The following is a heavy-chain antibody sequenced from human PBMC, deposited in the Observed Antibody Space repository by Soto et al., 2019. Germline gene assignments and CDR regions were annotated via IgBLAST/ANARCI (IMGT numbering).Heavy chain of an antibody. J-gene: IGHJ6*02. V-gene: IGHV3-30-3*01. CDR2: ISYDGSNK. Sequence: QVQLVESGGGVVQPGRSLRLSYAASGFTFSSYAMHWVRQAPGKGLEWVAVISYDGSNKYYADSVKGRFTISRDNSKNTLYLQMNSLRAEDTAVYYCAREEVSARKHYGMDVWGQGTTVTVSS. CDR3: AREEVSARKHYGMDV. CDR1: GFTFSSYA. D-gene: IGHD1-20*01.